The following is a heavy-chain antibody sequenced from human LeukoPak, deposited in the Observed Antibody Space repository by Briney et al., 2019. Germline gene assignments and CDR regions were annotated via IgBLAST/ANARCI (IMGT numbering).Heavy chain of an antibody. CDR3: ARDHLGGYAFDY. J-gene: IGHJ4*02. CDR2: ISSSSSYI. V-gene: IGHV3-21*01. Sequence: GRSLRLSCVASGFTFSSYSMNWVRQAPGKGLEWVSSISSSSSYIYYADSVKGRFTISRDNAKNSLYLQMNSLRAEDTAVYYCARDHLGGYAFDYWGQGTLVTVSS. CDR1: GFTFSSYS. D-gene: IGHD5-12*01.